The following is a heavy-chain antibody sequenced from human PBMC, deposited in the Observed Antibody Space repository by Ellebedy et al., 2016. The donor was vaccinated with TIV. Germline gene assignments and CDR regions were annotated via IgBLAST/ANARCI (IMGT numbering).Heavy chain of an antibody. V-gene: IGHV1-69*06. CDR2: IIPVFDTA. CDR1: GGTFTNYA. Sequence: ASVKVSCKASGGTFTNYAISWVRQAPGQGPEWMGRIIPVFDTADYAQKYQGRVTLTADKSTSTAYMELSSLRSDDTAVYYCASRNDSSGYYYVLAFEYWGQGTLVTVSS. J-gene: IGHJ4*02. D-gene: IGHD3-22*01. CDR3: ASRNDSSGYYYVLAFEY.